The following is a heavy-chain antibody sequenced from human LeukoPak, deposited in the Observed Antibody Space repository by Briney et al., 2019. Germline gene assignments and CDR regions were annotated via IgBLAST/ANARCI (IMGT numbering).Heavy chain of an antibody. D-gene: IGHD3-10*01. CDR2: ISPKSGVT. V-gene: IGHV1-2*02. CDR1: GYIFTGYY. Sequence: ASVKVSCKASGYIFTGYYMHWVRQAPGQGLEWMGWISPKSGVTNYAQKFQGRVTMTSDTSISTAYMELNRLTSDDTAVYYCARPEGSYYYGPGVWFDPWGQGTLVTVSS. J-gene: IGHJ5*02. CDR3: ARPEGSYYYGPGVWFDP.